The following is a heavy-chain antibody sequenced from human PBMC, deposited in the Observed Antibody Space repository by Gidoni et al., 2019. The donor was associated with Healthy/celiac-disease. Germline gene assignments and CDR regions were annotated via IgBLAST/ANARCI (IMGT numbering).Heavy chain of an antibody. CDR3: ARTKFRTGTLGLDAFDI. CDR2: ISYDGSNK. J-gene: IGHJ3*02. Sequence: QVQLVESGGGVAQPGRSLRLPCAASASTFSSYPMHWVRQAPGKGLEWVAVISYDGSNKYYADSVKGRFTISRDNSKNTLYLQMNSLRAEDTAVYYCARTKFRTGTLGLDAFDIWGQGTMVTVSS. V-gene: IGHV3-30-3*01. D-gene: IGHD1-1*01. CDR1: ASTFSSYP.